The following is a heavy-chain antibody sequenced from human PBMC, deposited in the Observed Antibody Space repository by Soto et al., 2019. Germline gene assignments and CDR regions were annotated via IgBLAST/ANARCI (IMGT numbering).Heavy chain of an antibody. J-gene: IGHJ4*02. Sequence: ASVKVSCKGLGYTYTSYGISWVRQAPGQGLEWMGWISPNDGHTNYAQKFQDRVTMTRDTSTTTVYMDLRSLGSDDTAVYYCAIIGSGDYSDFDYWGQGTLVTVSS. CDR3: AIIGSGDYSDFDY. V-gene: IGHV1-18*01. CDR1: GYTYTSYG. CDR2: ISPNDGHT. D-gene: IGHD4-4*01.